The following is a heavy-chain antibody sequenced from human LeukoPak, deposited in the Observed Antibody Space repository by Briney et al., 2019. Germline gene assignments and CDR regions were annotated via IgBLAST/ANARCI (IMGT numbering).Heavy chain of an antibody. V-gene: IGHV3-23*01. CDR3: AKDINGYYYDSSGAG. CDR2: ISGSGGST. D-gene: IGHD3-22*01. CDR1: GFTFNNYA. Sequence: HPGGSLRLSCAASGFTFNNYAMSWVRQAPGKGLEWVSAISGSGGSTYYADSVKGRFTISRDNSKNTLYLQMNSLRAEDTAVYYCAKDINGYYYDSSGAGWGQGTLVTVSS. J-gene: IGHJ4*02.